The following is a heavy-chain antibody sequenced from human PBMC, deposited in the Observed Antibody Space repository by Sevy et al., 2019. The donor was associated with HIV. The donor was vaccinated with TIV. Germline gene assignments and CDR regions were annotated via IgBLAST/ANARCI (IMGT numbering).Heavy chain of an antibody. Sequence: SGPTLVKPTQTLTLTCTFSGFSLSTAGVGVSWIRQPPGKAPECLALIYWDEDKRYRTSLRSRLTINKDTSKNQVVLTMSNMDPVDTATYYCVRSRIRVNGMDFWGQGTTVTVSS. CDR2: IYWDEDK. V-gene: IGHV2-5*02. CDR3: VRSRIRVNGMDF. CDR1: GFSLSTAGVG. J-gene: IGHJ6*02.